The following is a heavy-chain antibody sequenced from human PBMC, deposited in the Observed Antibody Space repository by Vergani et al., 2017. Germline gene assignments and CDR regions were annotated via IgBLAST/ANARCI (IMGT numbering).Heavy chain of an antibody. J-gene: IGHJ3*01. Sequence: EVDLEESGGGLAQPGGSLRLSCEASGITFWKFGMHWVRQGPGKGLEWVSGISWNSGAVDYADSVRGRFTISRDNAKNSLFLEMNSLRFEDTAVYFCTKGSVYYHDSAGHGYDPYTGFDLWGQGTLVTVSS. V-gene: IGHV3-9*01. CDR3: TKGSVYYHDSAGHGYDPYTGFDL. D-gene: IGHD5-12*01. CDR1: GITFWKFG. CDR2: ISWNSGAV.